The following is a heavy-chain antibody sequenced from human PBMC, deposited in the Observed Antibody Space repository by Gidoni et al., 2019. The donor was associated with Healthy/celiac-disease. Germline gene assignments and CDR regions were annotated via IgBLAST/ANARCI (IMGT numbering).Heavy chain of an antibody. V-gene: IGHV4-39*07. J-gene: IGHJ5*02. CDR1: GGSISSSSYY. Sequence: QLQLQESGPGLVKPSETLSLTCTVSGGSISSSSYYWVWIRQPPGKGLEWIGSIYYSGSTYYNPSLKSRVTISVDTSKNQFSLKRSSVTAADTAVYYCARDHEGFDPWGQGTLVTVSS. CDR2: IYYSGST. CDR3: ARDHEGFDP.